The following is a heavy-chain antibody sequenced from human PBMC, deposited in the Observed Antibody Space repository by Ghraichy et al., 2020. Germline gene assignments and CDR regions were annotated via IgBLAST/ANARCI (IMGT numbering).Heavy chain of an antibody. CDR1: GFTFRRSA. Sequence: GGSLRLSCAASGFTFRRSAMHWVRQAPGKGLEYVSAIAGNGDKTYYATSVKGRFTISRDNSNNTLYLQIGSLRPEDMGVYYCARWSSPTMDDFYYNGMDVWGQGTTVTVSS. CDR3: ARWSSPTMDDFYYNGMDV. CDR2: IAGNGDKT. D-gene: IGHD3/OR15-3a*01. V-gene: IGHV3-64*01. J-gene: IGHJ6*02.